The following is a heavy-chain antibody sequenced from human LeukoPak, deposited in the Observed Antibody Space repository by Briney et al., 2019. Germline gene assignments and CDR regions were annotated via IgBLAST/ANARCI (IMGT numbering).Heavy chain of an antibody. Sequence: PSETLSLTCTVSGGSISSYYWSWIRQPPGKGLEWIGYIYYSGSTNYNPSLKSRVTISVDTSKNQFSLKLSSVTAADTAVYYCARYPRGSTSFDYWGQGTLVTVSS. CDR2: IYYSGST. CDR3: ARYPRGSTSFDY. D-gene: IGHD2-2*01. V-gene: IGHV4-59*08. J-gene: IGHJ4*02. CDR1: GGSISSYY.